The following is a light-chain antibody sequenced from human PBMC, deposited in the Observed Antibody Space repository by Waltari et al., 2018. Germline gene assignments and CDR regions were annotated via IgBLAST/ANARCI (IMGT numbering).Light chain of an antibody. J-gene: IGLJ3*02. CDR1: SSDVGSYNL. CDR2: ERS. V-gene: IGLV2-23*01. Sequence: QSALTQPASVSGSPGQSITISCTGTSSDVGSYNLVSWYQQHPGKAPKLSISERSKRPSGVSNRFFGYKSDDTASLTISGVQAEDEADYYCCSYANNRPRVFGGGTKLTVL. CDR3: CSYANNRPRV.